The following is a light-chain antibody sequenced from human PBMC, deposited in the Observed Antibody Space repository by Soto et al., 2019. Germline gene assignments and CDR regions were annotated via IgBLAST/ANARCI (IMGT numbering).Light chain of an antibody. CDR1: QGIYNY. CDR2: AAS. V-gene: IGKV1-27*01. CDR3: QKCNSAPFT. Sequence: DTQMTQSPSSLSASVADRVTITCRASQGIYNYLAWYQQKPGKVPKILIYAASSLVSGVPSRFSGSGSGTDFTLTSSSLQPEDVATYYCQKCNSAPFTFGPGTNVDIK. J-gene: IGKJ3*01.